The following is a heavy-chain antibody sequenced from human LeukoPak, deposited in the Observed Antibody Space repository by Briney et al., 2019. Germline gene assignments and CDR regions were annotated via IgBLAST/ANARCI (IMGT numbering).Heavy chain of an antibody. D-gene: IGHD4-11*01. J-gene: IGHJ2*01. CDR1: GFTISTYG. CDR3: ARVSTVTPYWYFDL. CDR2: ISYDGSDK. Sequence: GGSLRLSCAASGFTISTYGMHWVRQAPGKGLEWVALISYDGSDKYYADSVKGRFTISRDNSKNTLYLQMNSLRAEDTAVYYCARVSTVTPYWYFDLWGRGTLVTVSS. V-gene: IGHV3-30*03.